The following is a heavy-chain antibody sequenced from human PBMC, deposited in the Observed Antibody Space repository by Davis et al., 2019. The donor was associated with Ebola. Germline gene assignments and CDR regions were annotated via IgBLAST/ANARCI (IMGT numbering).Heavy chain of an antibody. CDR2: IGTGYDT. CDR3: AREVAVNYFDY. Sequence: PGGSLRLSCAASGFTFSSYGMHWVRQAPGKGLEWVSIIGTGYDTYYADSVKGRFTISRDNAKNSLYLQMNSLRAEDTAVYYCAREVAVNYFDYWGQGTLVTVSS. J-gene: IGHJ4*02. V-gene: IGHV3-21*01. D-gene: IGHD6-19*01. CDR1: GFTFSSYG.